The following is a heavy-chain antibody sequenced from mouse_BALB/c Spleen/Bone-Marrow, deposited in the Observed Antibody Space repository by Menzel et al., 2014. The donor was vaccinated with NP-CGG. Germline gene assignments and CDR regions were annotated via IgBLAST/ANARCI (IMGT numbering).Heavy chain of an antibody. Sequence: VQLQQSGPELVKPGASVKMSCKASGYTFTSYYIHWVKQSPGQGLEWIGWIYPGDGSTKYNEKFKGKTTLTADKSSSTAYMLLSSLTSEDSAIYFCARGELPYYFDYWGQGTTLTVSS. CDR1: GYTFTSYY. V-gene: IGHV1S56*01. CDR3: ARGELPYYFDY. J-gene: IGHJ2*01. CDR2: IYPGDGST.